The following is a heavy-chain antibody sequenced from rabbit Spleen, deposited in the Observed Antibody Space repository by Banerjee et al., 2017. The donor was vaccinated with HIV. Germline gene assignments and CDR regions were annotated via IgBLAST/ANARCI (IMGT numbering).Heavy chain of an antibody. D-gene: IGHD4-1*01. V-gene: IGHV1S40*01. J-gene: IGHJ4*01. CDR2: INSSSGST. CDR1: GFSFSSSDY. CDR3: ARDLAGVIGWNLNL. Sequence: QSLEEFGGDLVKPGASLTLTCTASGFSFSSSDYMCWVRQAPGKGLEWISCINSSSGSTVYATWAKGRFTIYRASWTAVTLQMTSLTVADTATYFCARDLAGVIGWNLNLWGQGTLVTV.